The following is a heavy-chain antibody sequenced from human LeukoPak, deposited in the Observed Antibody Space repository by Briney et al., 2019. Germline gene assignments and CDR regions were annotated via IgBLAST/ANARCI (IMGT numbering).Heavy chain of an antibody. CDR1: GYTFTGYY. D-gene: IGHD2-2*03. J-gene: IGHJ6*02. CDR2: INPNSGGT. V-gene: IGHV1-2*02. CDR3: ARVYGYCSSTSCYSYYYGMDV. Sequence: EASVKVSCKASGYTFTGYYMHWVRQAPGQGLEWMGWINPNSGGTNYAQKFQGRVTMTRNTSISTAYMELSSLRSEDTAVYYCARVYGYCSSTSCYSYYYGMDVWGQGTTVTVSS.